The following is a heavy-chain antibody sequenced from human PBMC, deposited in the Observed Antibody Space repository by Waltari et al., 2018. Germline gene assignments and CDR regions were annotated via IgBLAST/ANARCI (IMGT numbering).Heavy chain of an antibody. CDR3: SRGSRGGH. CDR1: GYNFTDHY. Sequence: QVHLVQSGAAVKTPGASVKVSCKASGYNFTDHYIHWGRQAPGQGVEWIGWINRDNGGAKYAPKLQGRVTLTLDTSISTAHLDWTRLRSDDTATDECSRGSRGGHWGQGTLVIVSS. CDR2: INRDNGGA. V-gene: IGHV1-2*02. D-gene: IGHD2-2*01. J-gene: IGHJ1*01.